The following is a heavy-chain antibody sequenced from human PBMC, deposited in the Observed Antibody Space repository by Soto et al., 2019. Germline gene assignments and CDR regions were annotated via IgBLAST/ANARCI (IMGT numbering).Heavy chain of an antibody. Sequence: EVQLVESGGGLVQPGGSLRLSCAASGFTFSSYWMSWVRQAPGKGLEWVANIRQDGSDKYYVDSVKGRSTISRDNSKTSLYLQMNSLRAEDTAIYYCASPQQWLGKRADFDYRGQGTLVTVSS. J-gene: IGHJ4*02. CDR3: ASPQQWLGKRADFDY. V-gene: IGHV3-7*05. CDR1: GFTFSSYW. D-gene: IGHD6-19*01. CDR2: IRQDGSDK.